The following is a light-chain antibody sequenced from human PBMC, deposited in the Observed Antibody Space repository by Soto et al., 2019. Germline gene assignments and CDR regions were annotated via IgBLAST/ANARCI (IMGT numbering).Light chain of an antibody. CDR3: ASYTTSSNYV. J-gene: IGLJ1*01. CDR2: DVS. CDR1: SSDVGAYNY. V-gene: IGLV2-14*01. Sequence: QSVLTQPASVSGSPGQSITISCTGSSSDVGAYNYVSWYQQHPGKAPKLTIYDVSNRPSGVSNRFSGSKSGNTASLTTSGIQAEDEADYYCASYTTSSNYVFGTGTKVTVL.